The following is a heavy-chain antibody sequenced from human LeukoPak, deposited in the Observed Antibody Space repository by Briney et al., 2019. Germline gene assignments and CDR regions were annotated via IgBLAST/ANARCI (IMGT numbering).Heavy chain of an antibody. Sequence: SETLSLTCTVSGGSMSGYCWSWIRQPPGTRREWIGYVCDTGSTNYNPSVKSRVTLSVDTSNNQFSLKLSSVTAADTALYYCARECGGACYPPAYYYYMDIWGKGTTVTVSS. J-gene: IGHJ6*03. CDR3: ARECGGACYPPAYYYYMDI. V-gene: IGHV4-59*01. D-gene: IGHD2-21*02. CDR2: VCDTGST. CDR1: GGSMSGYC.